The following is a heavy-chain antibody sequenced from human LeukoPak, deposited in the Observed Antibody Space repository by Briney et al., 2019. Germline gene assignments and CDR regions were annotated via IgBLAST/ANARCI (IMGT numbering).Heavy chain of an antibody. V-gene: IGHV1-46*01. D-gene: IGHD6-13*01. CDR3: ARTNMGSSSWYYYYGMDV. J-gene: IGHJ6*02. CDR1: GYTFTSYY. Sequence: ASVKVSCKASGYTFTSYYMHWVRQAPGQGLEWMGIINPSGGSTSYAQEFQGRVTMTRDTSTSTVYMELSSLRSEDTAVYYCARTNMGSSSWYYYYGMDVWGQGTTVTVSS. CDR2: INPSGGST.